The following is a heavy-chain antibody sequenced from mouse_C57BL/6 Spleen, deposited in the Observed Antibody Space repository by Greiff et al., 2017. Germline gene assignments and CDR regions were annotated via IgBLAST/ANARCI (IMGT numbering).Heavy chain of an antibody. J-gene: IGHJ2*01. Sequence: VQLQQSGAELVKPGASVKMSCKASGYTFTSYWITWVKQRPGQGLEWIGEIYPGSGSTNYNEKFKSKATLTVDTSSSTAYMQLSSLTSEDSAVYDCARWRYYGSSPYFDYWGQGTTLTVSS. CDR2: IYPGSGST. D-gene: IGHD1-1*01. CDR3: ARWRYYGSSPYFDY. V-gene: IGHV1-55*01. CDR1: GYTFTSYW.